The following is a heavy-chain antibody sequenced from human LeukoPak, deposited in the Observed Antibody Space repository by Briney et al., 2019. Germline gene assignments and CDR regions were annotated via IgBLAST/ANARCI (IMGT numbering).Heavy chain of an antibody. CDR1: GYTFTSYG. V-gene: IGHV1-18*04. CDR2: ISAYNGNT. CDR3: ARAAWGYSGYDSDY. Sequence: SVKVSCQPSGYTFTSYGISWVRQAPGQGLEWMGWISAYNGNTNYAQKLQGRVTMNTDTSTSTAYMELRSLRSDDTAVYYCARAAWGYSGYDSDYWGQGTLVTVSS. J-gene: IGHJ4*02. D-gene: IGHD5-12*01.